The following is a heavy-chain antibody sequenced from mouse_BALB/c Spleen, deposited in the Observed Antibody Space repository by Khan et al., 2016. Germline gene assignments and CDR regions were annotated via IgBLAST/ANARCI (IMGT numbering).Heavy chain of an antibody. CDR1: GFNIKDTY. J-gene: IGHJ4*01. CDR3: PKIYFGNNEGNFYAMDY. CDR2: IDPANGNT. Sequence: VQLKESGAELVEPRASVKLSCTTSGFNIKDTYIHWVRQRPEQGLEWIGRIDPANGNTEYDPKFQGKATITADTSSNTAYLQLSSLTSEDTAVYYCPKIYFGNNEGNFYAMDYWGQGTSVTVSS. D-gene: IGHD2-1*01. V-gene: IGHV14-3*02.